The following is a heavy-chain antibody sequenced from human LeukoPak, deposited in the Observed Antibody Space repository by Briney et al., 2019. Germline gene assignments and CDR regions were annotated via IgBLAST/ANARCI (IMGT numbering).Heavy chain of an antibody. CDR2: INPNSGGT. V-gene: IGHV1-2*02. D-gene: IGHD3-22*01. CDR3: ARDLVGSASSYSSGAWDY. J-gene: IGHJ4*02. Sequence: ASVKVSCKASGYTFTGYYMHWVRQAPGQGLEWMGWINPNSGGTNYAQKFQGRVTMTRDTSISTAYMELSRLRSDDTAVYYCARDLVGSASSYSSGAWDYWGQGTLVTVSS. CDR1: GYTFTGYY.